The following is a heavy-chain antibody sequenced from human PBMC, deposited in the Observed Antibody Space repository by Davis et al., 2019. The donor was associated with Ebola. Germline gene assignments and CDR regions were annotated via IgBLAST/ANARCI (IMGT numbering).Heavy chain of an antibody. V-gene: IGHV3-73*01. Sequence: PGGSLRLSCAASGFTFSGSAMHWVRQASGKGLEWVGRIRSKANSYATAYAASVKGRFTISRDNAKNSLYLQMNSLRAEDTALYYCAKDGEPPYYYYGMDVWGQGTTVTVSS. CDR1: GFTFSGSA. D-gene: IGHD1-26*01. CDR2: IRSKANSYAT. J-gene: IGHJ6*02. CDR3: AKDGEPPYYYYGMDV.